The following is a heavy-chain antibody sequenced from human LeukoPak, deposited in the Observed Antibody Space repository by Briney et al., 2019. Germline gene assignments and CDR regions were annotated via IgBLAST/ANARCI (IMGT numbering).Heavy chain of an antibody. CDR3: ARSFASGAFDI. CDR2: IYSGGST. Sequence: GGSLRRSCAASGFTVSSIYMSWVRQAPGKGLEWVSVIYSGGSTYYADSVKGRFTISRDNSKNTLYLQMNSLRAEDTAVYYCARSFASGAFDIWGQGTMVTVSS. CDR1: GFTVSSIY. D-gene: IGHD6-25*01. J-gene: IGHJ3*02. V-gene: IGHV3-53*01.